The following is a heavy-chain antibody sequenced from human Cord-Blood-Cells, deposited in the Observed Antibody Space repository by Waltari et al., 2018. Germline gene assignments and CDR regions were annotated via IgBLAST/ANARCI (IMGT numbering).Heavy chain of an antibody. CDR3: ATASGIAAAGVAFDY. Sequence: EVQLVQSGAEVKKPGESLKISCKGSGYSFTSYWIGWVRQMPGKGLEWMGIIDPGDSDTRYSPSCQGQLAISADKSISTAYLQWSSLKASDTAMYYCATASGIAAAGVAFDYWGQGTLVTVSS. V-gene: IGHV5-51*01. J-gene: IGHJ4*02. CDR2: IDPGDSDT. CDR1: GYSFTSYW. D-gene: IGHD6-13*01.